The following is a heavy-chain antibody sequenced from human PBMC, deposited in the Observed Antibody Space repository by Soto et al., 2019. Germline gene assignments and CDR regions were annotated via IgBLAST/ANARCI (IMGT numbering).Heavy chain of an antibody. J-gene: IGHJ6*03. Sequence: SETLSLTCAVYGGSFSGYYWSWIRQPPGKGLEWIGEINHSGSTNYNPSLKSRVTISVDTSKNQFSLKLSSVTAADTAVYYCARTRRITMVRGVQLLYYYYMDVWGKGTTVTVSS. CDR3: ARTRRITMVRGVQLLYYYYMDV. D-gene: IGHD3-10*01. CDR1: GGSFSGYY. V-gene: IGHV4-34*01. CDR2: INHSGST.